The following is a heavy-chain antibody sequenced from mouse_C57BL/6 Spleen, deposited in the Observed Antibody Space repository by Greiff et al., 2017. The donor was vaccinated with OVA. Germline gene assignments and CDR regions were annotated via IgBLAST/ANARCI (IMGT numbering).Heavy chain of an antibody. J-gene: IGHJ4*01. CDR3: ARWGGDSSGFYAMDY. Sequence: QVQLQQPGAELVMPGASVKLSCKASGYTFTSYWMHWVKQRPGQGLEWIGEIDPSDSYTNYNQKFKGKSTLTVDKSSSTAYMQLSSLTSEDSAVYYCARWGGDSSGFYAMDYWGQGTSVTVSS. V-gene: IGHV1-69*01. D-gene: IGHD3-2*02. CDR1: GYTFTSYW. CDR2: IDPSDSYT.